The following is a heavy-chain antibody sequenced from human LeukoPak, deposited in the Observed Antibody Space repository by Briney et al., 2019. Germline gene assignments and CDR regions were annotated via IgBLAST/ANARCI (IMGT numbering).Heavy chain of an antibody. CDR2: INHSGST. CDR3: ALDPGAGYAFDI. D-gene: IGHD7-27*01. J-gene: IGHJ3*02. CDR1: GGSFSGYY. V-gene: IGHV4-34*01. Sequence: SETLSLTCAVYGGSFSGYYWSWIRQPPGKGLEWIGEINHSGSTNYNPSLKSRVTISVDTSKNQFSLKLSSVTAADTAVYYCALDPGAGYAFDIWGQGTMVTVSS.